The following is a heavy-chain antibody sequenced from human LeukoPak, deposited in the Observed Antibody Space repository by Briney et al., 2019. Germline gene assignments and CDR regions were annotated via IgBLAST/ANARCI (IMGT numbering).Heavy chain of an antibody. CDR1: GFSFSSYD. CDR2: IGTLADT. J-gene: IGHJ6*02. Sequence: GGSLRLSCAASGFSFSSYDMHWVRQITGKGLEWVSAIGTLADTYYAGSVKGRFTISRENAENSLYLQMNSLRAGDTAVYYCARGPGGGWLRNGMDVWGQGTTVTV. D-gene: IGHD5-24*01. V-gene: IGHV3-13*01. CDR3: ARGPGGGWLRNGMDV.